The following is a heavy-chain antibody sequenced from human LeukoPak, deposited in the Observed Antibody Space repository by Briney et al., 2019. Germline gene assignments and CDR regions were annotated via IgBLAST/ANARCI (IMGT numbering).Heavy chain of an antibody. CDR3: ARDRSSSWYGALDY. V-gene: IGHV3-21*01. D-gene: IGHD6-13*01. CDR2: ISSSSSYI. CDR1: GFTLSSYA. Sequence: GGSLRLSCAASGFTLSSYAMSWVRQAPGKGLEWVSSISSSSSYIYYADSVKGRFTISRDNAKNSLYLQMNSLRAEDTAVYYCARDRSSSWYGALDYWGQGTLVTVSS. J-gene: IGHJ4*02.